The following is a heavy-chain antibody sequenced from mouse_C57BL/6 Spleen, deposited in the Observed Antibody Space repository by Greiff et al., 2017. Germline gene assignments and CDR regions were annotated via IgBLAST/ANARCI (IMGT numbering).Heavy chain of an antibody. Sequence: VKLMESGAELVKPGASVKISCKASGYAFSSYWMNWVKQRPGKGLEWIGQIYPGDGDTNYNGKFKGKATLTADKSSSTAYMQLSSLTSEDSAVYFCARSYYYGSSLYYFDYWGQGTTLTVSS. CDR3: ARSYYYGSSLYYFDY. D-gene: IGHD1-1*01. V-gene: IGHV1-80*01. J-gene: IGHJ2*01. CDR1: GYAFSSYW. CDR2: IYPGDGDT.